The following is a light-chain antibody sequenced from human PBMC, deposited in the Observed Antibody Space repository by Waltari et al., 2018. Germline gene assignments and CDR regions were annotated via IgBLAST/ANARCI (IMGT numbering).Light chain of an antibody. Sequence: EIALTQSQGTLSLAVGERATVSCRASEGVSRALAWYQQKPGQAPRLLIYGASTRATGIPDRFSGSGSGTDFSLTISRLEPDDFAVYYCQHYLRLPVTFGQGTTVEI. CDR1: EGVSRA. J-gene: IGKJ1*01. CDR2: GAS. CDR3: QHYLRLPVT. V-gene: IGKV3-20*01.